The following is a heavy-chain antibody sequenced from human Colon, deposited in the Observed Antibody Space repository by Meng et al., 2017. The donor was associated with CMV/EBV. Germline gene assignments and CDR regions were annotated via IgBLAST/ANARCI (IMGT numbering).Heavy chain of an antibody. CDR3: AREGVHSSSSGGFGY. V-gene: IGHV1-2*02. J-gene: IGHJ4*02. CDR1: VSSFRYYY. Sequence: SVSSFRYYYIHWVRQAPGQGLEWMGWINPKSGDTHCVQNFQGRVTMIRDTSIGAAYMELTSLTSDDTAVYYCAREGVHSSSSGGFGYWGQGALVTVSS. CDR2: INPKSGDT. D-gene: IGHD6-6*01.